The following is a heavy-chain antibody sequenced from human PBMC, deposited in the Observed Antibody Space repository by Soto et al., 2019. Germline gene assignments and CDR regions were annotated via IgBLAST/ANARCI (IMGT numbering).Heavy chain of an antibody. CDR1: GNTFTSYD. V-gene: IGHV1-8*01. J-gene: IGHJ4*02. CDR2: INPNSGNI. Sequence: ASVKVSCKASGNTFTSYDINWVRQATGHGLEWMGWINPNSGNIGYAQKFQGRVTMTRDTAMRTAYMEVSRLRSDDTAVYYCARGRASGSYYLLDYWGQGTLVTVSS. D-gene: IGHD3-10*01. CDR3: ARGRASGSYYLLDY.